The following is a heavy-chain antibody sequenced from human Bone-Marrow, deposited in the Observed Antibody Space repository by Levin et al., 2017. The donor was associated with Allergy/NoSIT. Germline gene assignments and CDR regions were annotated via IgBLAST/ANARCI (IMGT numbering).Heavy chain of an antibody. D-gene: IGHD6-19*01. CDR3: AKVGVGSGWIFDY. CDR1: GFTFSSYG. J-gene: IGHJ4*02. CDR2: ISYDGSNK. Sequence: GESLKISCAASGFTFSSYGMHWVRQAPGKGLEWVAVISYDGSNKYYADSVKGRFTISRDNSKNTLYLQMNSLRAEDTAVYYCAKVGVGSGWIFDYWGQGTLVTVSS. V-gene: IGHV3-30*18.